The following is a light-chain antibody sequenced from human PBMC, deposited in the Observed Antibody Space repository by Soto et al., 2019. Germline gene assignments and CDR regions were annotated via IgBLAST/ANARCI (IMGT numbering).Light chain of an antibody. CDR1: SSNIGSNY. CDR2: RND. CDR3: AAWDDSLSGWV. Sequence: QSVLTQPPSASGTPGQRVTISCSGSSSNIGSNYVYWYQQLPETAPKLLIYRNDQRPSGVPDRFSGSRSVTSASLAISGLWSDDEADYHSAAWDDSLSGWVFAGGTKVTVL. V-gene: IGLV1-47*03. J-gene: IGLJ3*02.